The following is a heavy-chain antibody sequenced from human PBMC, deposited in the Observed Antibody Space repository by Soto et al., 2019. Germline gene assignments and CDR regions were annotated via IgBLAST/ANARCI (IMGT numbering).Heavy chain of an antibody. CDR2: IIPIFGTA. CDR1: GGTFSSYA. J-gene: IGHJ4*02. V-gene: IGHV1-69*01. D-gene: IGHD3-9*01. CDR3: AGQLRYFDWPHGFDY. Sequence: QVQLVQSGAEVKKPGSSVKVSCKASGGTFSSYAISWVRQAPGQGLEWMGGIIPIFGTANYAQKFQGRVTITADECTSTAYMELSSLRSEDTAVYYCAGQLRYFDWPHGFDYWGQGTLVTVSS.